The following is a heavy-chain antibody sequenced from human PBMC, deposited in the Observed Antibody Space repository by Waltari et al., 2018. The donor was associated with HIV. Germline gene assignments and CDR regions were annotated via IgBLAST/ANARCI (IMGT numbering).Heavy chain of an antibody. V-gene: IGHV3-7*01. CDR2: IKDDGSEK. D-gene: IGHD3-16*01. J-gene: IGHJ6*02. Sequence: EVQLMESGGGWVQSGGSLRLSCAASGFTFTYFWMSWVRQTPGKGLEWVAYIKDDGSEKYYMGSVKGRFTISRDNAKNSMFLQMNSLRDEDTAVYYCARIGTFPHNYAIDFWGQGTTVTVSS. CDR3: ARIGTFPHNYAIDF. CDR1: GFTFTYFW.